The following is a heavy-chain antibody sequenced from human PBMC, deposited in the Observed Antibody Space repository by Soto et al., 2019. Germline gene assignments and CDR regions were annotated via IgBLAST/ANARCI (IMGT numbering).Heavy chain of an antibody. V-gene: IGHV1-46*03. J-gene: IGHJ4*02. CDR3: ACGGHVVLVTAAFDY. CDR2: INPSGGHT. CDR1: GNTFSNYY. Sequence: QVQLVQSGAEVKKPGASVKVSCKASGNTFSNYYIHWVRQAPGQGLEWLGTINPSGGHTTYPRKFVGGVTRTRDTSPSTLYMYRTRRRSVHTAVYYCACGGHVVLVTAAFDYWGQGTLVTVSS. D-gene: IGHD2-21*02.